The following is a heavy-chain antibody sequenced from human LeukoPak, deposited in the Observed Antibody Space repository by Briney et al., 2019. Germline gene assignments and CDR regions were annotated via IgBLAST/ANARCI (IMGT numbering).Heavy chain of an antibody. CDR3: ARGRDYFDY. Sequence: GGSLRLSCAASGFTFSDHYMDWVRQAPGKGLEWVGRTRNKANSYTTEYAASVKGRFTISRDDSKNSLYLQMNSLKTEVTAVYYCARGRDYFDYWGQGTLVTVSS. J-gene: IGHJ4*02. CDR1: GFTFSDHY. CDR2: TRNKANSYTT. V-gene: IGHV3-72*01.